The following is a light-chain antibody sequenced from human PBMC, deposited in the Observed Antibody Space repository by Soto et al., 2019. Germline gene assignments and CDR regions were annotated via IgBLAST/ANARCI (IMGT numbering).Light chain of an antibody. CDR1: QSISYN. Sequence: EIVLTQSPATLSLSPGERATLSCRASQSISYNLAWYQQKSGQAPRLLIYDASNRATGVPARFSGSGSGTDFTLTISSLEPEDFAVYYCQQRGDWPLYSFGQGSRLESK. CDR2: DAS. V-gene: IGKV3-11*01. CDR3: QQRGDWPLYS. J-gene: IGKJ2*01.